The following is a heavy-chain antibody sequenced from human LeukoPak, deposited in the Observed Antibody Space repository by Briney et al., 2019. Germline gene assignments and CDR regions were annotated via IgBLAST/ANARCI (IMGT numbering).Heavy chain of an antibody. CDR2: IIPIFGTA. CDR3: ARGRSSGWYGEDFDY. CDR1: GGTFSSYA. D-gene: IGHD6-19*01. J-gene: IGHJ4*02. Sequence: ASVKVSCKASGGTFSSYAISWVRQAPGQGLEWMGGIIPIFGTANYAQKFQGRVTITADKSTSTAYMELSSLRSEDTAVYYCARGRSSGWYGEDFDYWGQGTLVTVSS. V-gene: IGHV1-69*06.